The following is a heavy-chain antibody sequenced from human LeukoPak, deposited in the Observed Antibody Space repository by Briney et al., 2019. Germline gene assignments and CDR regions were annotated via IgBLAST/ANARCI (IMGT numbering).Heavy chain of an antibody. CDR3: VKRGPGTDRYFDY. CDR1: GFNFDNYA. Sequence: GGSLTLSCAASGFNFDNYAIHWVRQGPGESLHWVSGISWNSADLVYADSVKGRFTISRDNAKNSVSLQMNSLRPEDTALYYCVKRGPGTDRYFDYWGQGALVTVSS. CDR2: ISWNSADL. D-gene: IGHD3-10*01. V-gene: IGHV3-9*01. J-gene: IGHJ4*02.